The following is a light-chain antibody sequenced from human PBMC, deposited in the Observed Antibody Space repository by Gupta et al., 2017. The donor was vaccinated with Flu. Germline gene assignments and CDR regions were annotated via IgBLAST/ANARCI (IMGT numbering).Light chain of an antibody. CDR1: KVIRSY. Sequence: VGDRVTITCRASKVIRSYLAWYQQTPGKAPKLLIYALSTLQSGVPSRFSDSGSGTEFTRTISSLQPEEFATYYFQQLNSYPTFGQGTKVEIK. J-gene: IGKJ1*01. CDR3: QQLNSYPT. CDR2: ALS. V-gene: IGKV1-9*01.